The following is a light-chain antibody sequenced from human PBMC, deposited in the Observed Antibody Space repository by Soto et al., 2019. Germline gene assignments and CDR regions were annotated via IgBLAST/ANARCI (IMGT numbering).Light chain of an antibody. CDR3: CSDAGSYTWV. CDR1: SSDIGAYIY. J-gene: IGLJ1*01. V-gene: IGLV2-11*01. CDR2: DVS. Sequence: QSALTQPPSASGSPGQSVTISCTGTSSDIGAYIYVSWYQQHPGKAPKLMIYDVSKRPSGVPDRFSGSKSGNTASLTISGRQAEDEAEYYCCSDAGSYTWVFGTGTKVTVL.